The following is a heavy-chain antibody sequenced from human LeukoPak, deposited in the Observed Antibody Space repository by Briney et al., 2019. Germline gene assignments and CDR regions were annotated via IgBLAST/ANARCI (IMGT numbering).Heavy chain of an antibody. CDR3: ANLGLMAYRERRHRYLARIEGAFDI. V-gene: IGHV3-23*01. J-gene: IGHJ3*02. Sequence: GGSLRLSCAASGFTFSSYAMSWVRQAPGKGLEWVSAISGSGGSTYYADSVKGRFTISRDNSKNTLYLQMNSLRAEDTAVYYCANLGLMAYRERRHRYLARIEGAFDIWGQGTMVTVSS. CDR2: ISGSGGST. CDR1: GFTFSSYA. D-gene: IGHD1-1*01.